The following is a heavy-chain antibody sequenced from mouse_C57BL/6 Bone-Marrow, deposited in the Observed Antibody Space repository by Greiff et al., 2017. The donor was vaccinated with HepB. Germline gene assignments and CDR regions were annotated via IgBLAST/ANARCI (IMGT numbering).Heavy chain of an antibody. J-gene: IGHJ4*01. CDR3: ARRGVVATNYYAMDY. CDR2: IYPGDGDT. CDR1: GYAFSSSW. D-gene: IGHD1-1*01. V-gene: IGHV1-82*01. Sequence: QVQLQQSGPELVKPGASVKISCKASGYAFSSSWMNWVKQRPGKGLEWIGRIYPGDGDTNYNGKFKGKATLTADTSSSTAYMQLSSLTSEDSAVYFCARRGVVATNYYAMDYWGQGTSVTVSS.